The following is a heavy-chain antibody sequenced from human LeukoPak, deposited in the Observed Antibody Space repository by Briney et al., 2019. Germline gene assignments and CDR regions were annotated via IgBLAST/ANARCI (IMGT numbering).Heavy chain of an antibody. Sequence: SETLSLTCTVSGGSISSHYWNWIRQPPGKGLEWIGYIYYSGSTNSNPSLKSRVTISVDTSKNQFSLKLDSVTAADTAVYYCAKQVDHGDPLFDYWGQGTLVTVSS. CDR1: GGSISSHY. CDR3: AKQVDHGDPLFDY. CDR2: IYYSGST. D-gene: IGHD4-17*01. V-gene: IGHV4-59*08. J-gene: IGHJ4*02.